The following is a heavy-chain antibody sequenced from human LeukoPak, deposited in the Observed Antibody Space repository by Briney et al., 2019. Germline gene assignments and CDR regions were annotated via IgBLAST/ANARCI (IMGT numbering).Heavy chain of an antibody. CDR3: ARSITMVRGVISRPDAFDI. CDR2: IYPGDSDT. Sequence: GGSLKISCKGSGYSFTSYWIGWVRQMPGKGLEWMGIIYPGDSDTRYSPSFQGQVTISADKSISTAYLQWSSLKASDTAMYYCARSITMVRGVISRPDAFDIWGQGTMVTVSS. D-gene: IGHD3-10*01. CDR1: GYSFTSYW. V-gene: IGHV5-51*01. J-gene: IGHJ3*02.